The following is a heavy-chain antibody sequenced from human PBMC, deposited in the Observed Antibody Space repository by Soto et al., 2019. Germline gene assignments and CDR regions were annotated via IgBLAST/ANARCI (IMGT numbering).Heavy chain of an antibody. CDR3: ARAIETAMDPCDY. CDR2: ISDDGSIK. CDR1: VFSFTTYA. Sequence: GPLRLSCAASVFSFTTYAMHWVRQAPGKGLEWVAVISDDGSIKYYADSVKGRFTISRDNSKNTFYLQMNSLRGDDTALYYCARAIETAMDPCDYWGQGALVTVSS. D-gene: IGHD5-18*01. J-gene: IGHJ4*02. V-gene: IGHV3-30-3*01.